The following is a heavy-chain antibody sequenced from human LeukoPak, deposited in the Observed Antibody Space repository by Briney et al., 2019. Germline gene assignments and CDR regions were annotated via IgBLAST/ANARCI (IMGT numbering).Heavy chain of an antibody. CDR1: GLSFSSYA. Sequence: PGGSLRLSCAASGLSFSSYAMSWVRQAPGKGLEWVSAISGSGGSTYYADSVKGRFTISRDNSKNTLYLQMNSLRAEDTAVYYCAKDSPLGYYDSSGYLDYWGQGTLVTVSS. D-gene: IGHD3-22*01. J-gene: IGHJ4*02. CDR3: AKDSPLGYYDSSGYLDY. V-gene: IGHV3-23*01. CDR2: ISGSGGST.